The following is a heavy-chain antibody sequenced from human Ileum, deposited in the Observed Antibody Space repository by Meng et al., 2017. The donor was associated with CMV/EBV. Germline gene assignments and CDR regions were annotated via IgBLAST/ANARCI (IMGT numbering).Heavy chain of an antibody. D-gene: IGHD2-2*01. Sequence: SETLSLTCTVSGGSVSSGNYYWSWIRQPPGKGLEWIGYIYYSGSTNYNPSLKSRVTTSVDTSKNKFSLKLSSVTAADTAVYYCARSYCSITSYYPLSFDPWGQGTLVTVSS. CDR3: ARSYCSITSYYPLSFDP. CDR2: IYYSGST. J-gene: IGHJ5*02. V-gene: IGHV4-61*01. CDR1: GGSVSSGNYY.